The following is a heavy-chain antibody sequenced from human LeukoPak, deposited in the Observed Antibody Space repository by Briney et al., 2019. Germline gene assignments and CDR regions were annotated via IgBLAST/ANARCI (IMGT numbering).Heavy chain of an antibody. V-gene: IGHV3-7*04. CDR3: TRVGYIDEGIDY. Sequence: HPGGSLRLSCAASGFISSSYWMTWVRQAPGKGLEWVANIKQDGSKKSYVDSVKGRFTISRDNAKNSLYLQMNSLRAEDTAIYYCTRVGYIDEGIDYWGQGTLVTVSS. D-gene: IGHD5-24*01. J-gene: IGHJ4*02. CDR2: IKQDGSKK. CDR1: GFISSSYW.